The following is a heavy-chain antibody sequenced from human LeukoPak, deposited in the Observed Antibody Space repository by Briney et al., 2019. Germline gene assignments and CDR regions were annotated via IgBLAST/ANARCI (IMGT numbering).Heavy chain of an antibody. Sequence: ASVKVSCKASGYTFTSYDINWVRQATGQGLEWMGWMNLNSGNTGYAQKFQGRVTMTRNTSISTAYMELSSLRSEDTAVYYCARGSPYSSSGGLWGQGTLVTVSS. J-gene: IGHJ4*02. CDR2: MNLNSGNT. CDR3: ARGSPYSSSGGL. CDR1: GYTFTSYD. V-gene: IGHV1-8*01. D-gene: IGHD6-13*01.